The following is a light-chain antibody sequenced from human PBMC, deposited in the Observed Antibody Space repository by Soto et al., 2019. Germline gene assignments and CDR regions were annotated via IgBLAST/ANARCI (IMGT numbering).Light chain of an antibody. J-gene: IGKJ5*01. CDR3: QQYNNWPRIT. Sequence: LVMTKSSSTLSVSPRERATLSCRASQSVSSNLAWYQQKPGQAPRLLIYGASTRATGIPARFSGSGSGTEFTLTISSLQSEDFAVYYCQQYNNWPRITFGEGTLLEIK. V-gene: IGKV3-15*01. CDR1: QSVSSN. CDR2: GAS.